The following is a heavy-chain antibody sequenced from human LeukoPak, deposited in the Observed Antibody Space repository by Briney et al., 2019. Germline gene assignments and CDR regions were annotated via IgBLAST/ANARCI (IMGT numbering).Heavy chain of an antibody. J-gene: IGHJ2*01. CDR2: IYYSGST. CDR1: GGSISSSSYY. Sequence: PSETLSLTCTVSGGSISSSSYYWGWIRQPPGKGLEWIGSIYYSGSTYYNSSLKSRVTISVDTSKNQISLKLSSVTAADTAVYYCARRESIAAAGSWGLDWYFDLWGRGTLVTVSS. V-gene: IGHV4-39*01. CDR3: ARRESIAAAGSWGLDWYFDL. D-gene: IGHD6-13*01.